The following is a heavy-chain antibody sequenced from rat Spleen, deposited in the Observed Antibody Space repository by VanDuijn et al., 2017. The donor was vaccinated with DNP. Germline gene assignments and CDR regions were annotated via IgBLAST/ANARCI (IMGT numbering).Heavy chain of an antibody. Sequence: EVLIQESGPGLVKPSQSLSLTCSVTGYSITSNYLGWIRKFPENKMEWIGHISYSGSTTYNPSLKSRISITRDTSKNHFFLQWSSVTTEDTSTYYCARLTYYFDYWCRGVMVTVSS. CDR2: ISYSGST. J-gene: IGHJ2*01. CDR3: ARLTYYFDY. CDR1: GYSITSNY. V-gene: IGHV3-1*01.